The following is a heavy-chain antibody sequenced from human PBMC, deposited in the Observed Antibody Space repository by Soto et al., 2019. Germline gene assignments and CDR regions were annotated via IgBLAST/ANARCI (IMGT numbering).Heavy chain of an antibody. D-gene: IGHD1-1*01. V-gene: IGHV4-34*01. CDR3: ARGHGYPSYYYYGMDV. CDR1: GGSFSGYY. J-gene: IGHJ6*02. CDR2: INHSGST. Sequence: SETLSLTCAVYGGSFSGYYWSWIRQPPGKGLEWIGEINHSGSTNYNPSLKSRVTISVDTSKNQFSLKLSSVTAADTAVYYCARGHGYPSYYYYGMDVWGQGTTVTVSS.